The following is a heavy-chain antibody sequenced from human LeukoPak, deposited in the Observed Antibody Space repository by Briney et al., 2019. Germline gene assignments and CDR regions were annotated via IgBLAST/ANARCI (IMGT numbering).Heavy chain of an antibody. CDR3: ARGYRHFDY. CDR2: ISSSGGTT. CDR1: GFTSSDYY. Sequence: GGSLRLSCAASGFTSSDYYMTWIRQPPGKGPEWISYISSSGGTTTYVDSVKGRFTISRDNAKNSLYLQMNSLRAEDTAVYYCARGYRHFDYWGQGTLVTVSS. J-gene: IGHJ4*02. D-gene: IGHD1-1*01. V-gene: IGHV3-11*04.